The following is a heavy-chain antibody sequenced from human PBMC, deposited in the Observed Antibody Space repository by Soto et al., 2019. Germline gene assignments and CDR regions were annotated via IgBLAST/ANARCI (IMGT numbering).Heavy chain of an antibody. CDR3: ARLGGYYQAFDN. CDR2: IYHSGST. CDR1: GGSISSSNW. J-gene: IGHJ4*02. D-gene: IGHD3-3*01. Sequence: SETLSLTCAVSGGSISSSNWWSWVRQPPGKGLEWIGEIYHSGSTNYNPSLKSRVTISVDKSKNQFSLKLDSVTAADTAVYYCARLGGYYQAFDNWGQGTLVTVSS. V-gene: IGHV4-4*02.